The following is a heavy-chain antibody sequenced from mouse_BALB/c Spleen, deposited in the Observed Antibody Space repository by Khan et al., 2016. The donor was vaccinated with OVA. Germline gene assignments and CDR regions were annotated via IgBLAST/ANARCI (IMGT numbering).Heavy chain of an antibody. J-gene: IGHJ4*01. CDR1: GFSLTNYG. Sequence: QVQLQQSGPGLVVPSQSLSITCTISGFSLTNYGVHWVRQPPGKGLEWLVVIWNDGNTAYNSALKSRLTISKDNSKSQVFLKMNSLQTDDTALYFCARQPYYHYNIMDYWGQGTSVTVSS. V-gene: IGHV2-6-1*01. CDR2: IWNDGNT. CDR3: ARQPYYHYNIMDY. D-gene: IGHD2-10*01.